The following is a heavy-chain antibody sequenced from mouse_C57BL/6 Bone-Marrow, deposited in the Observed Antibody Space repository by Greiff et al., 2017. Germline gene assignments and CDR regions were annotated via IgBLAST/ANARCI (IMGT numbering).Heavy chain of an antibody. CDR2: ISSGSSTI. CDR1: GFTFSDYG. V-gene: IGHV5-17*01. Sequence: EVKLVESGGGLVKPGGSLKLSCAASGFTFSDYGMHWVRQAPEKGLEWVAYISSGSSTIYYADTVKGRFTISRDNAKNTLFLQMTSLRSEDTAIYYCAATVAHWYFAVWGTGTTVTVSS. D-gene: IGHD1-1*01. CDR3: AATVAHWYFAV. J-gene: IGHJ1*03.